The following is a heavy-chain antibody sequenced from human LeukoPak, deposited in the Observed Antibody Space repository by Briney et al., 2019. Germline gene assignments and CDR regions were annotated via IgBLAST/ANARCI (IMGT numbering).Heavy chain of an antibody. Sequence: GASVKVSCKASGDTFTSYDINWVRQATGQGLEWMGWMNPNSGSTGYAQKFQGRVTITRNTSISTAYMELSGLRSEDTAVYYCARGRSTGYPYYFEYWGQGTLATVSS. CDR3: ARGRSTGYPYYFEY. J-gene: IGHJ4*02. CDR1: GDTFTSYD. V-gene: IGHV1-8*03. CDR2: MNPNSGST. D-gene: IGHD5-12*01.